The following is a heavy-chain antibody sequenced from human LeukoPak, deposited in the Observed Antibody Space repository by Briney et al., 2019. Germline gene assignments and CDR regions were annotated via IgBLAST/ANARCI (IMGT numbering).Heavy chain of an antibody. CDR2: MNPNSGNT. D-gene: IGHD6-13*01. CDR1: GYTFTSYD. V-gene: IGHV1-8*01. Sequence: GASVKVSCKASGYTFTSYDINWVRQATGQGPEWMGWMNPNSGNTGYAQKFQGRVTMTRNTSITSAYMELSSLRSEDTAVYYCARGSSSWYVGDDYWGQGTLVTVSS. CDR3: ARGSSSWYVGDDY. J-gene: IGHJ4*02.